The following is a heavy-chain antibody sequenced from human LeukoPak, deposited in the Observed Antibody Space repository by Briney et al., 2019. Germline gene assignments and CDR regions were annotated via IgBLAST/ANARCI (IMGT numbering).Heavy chain of an antibody. Sequence: SETLSLTCTVSGGSISSYFWSWIRQPAGKGLEWIGRIHTSGSTNYNSSLKTRVAMSLDTSKNQSSLNLTSVTAADTAVYYCARGGSVVPAADTDAFDIWGQGTMVTVSS. D-gene: IGHD2-2*01. CDR1: GGSISSYF. CDR2: IHTSGST. V-gene: IGHV4-4*07. CDR3: ARGGSVVPAADTDAFDI. J-gene: IGHJ3*02.